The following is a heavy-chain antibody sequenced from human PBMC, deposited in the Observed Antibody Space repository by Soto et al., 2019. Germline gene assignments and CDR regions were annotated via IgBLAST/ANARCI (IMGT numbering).Heavy chain of an antibody. Sequence: SVKVSCKASGGTFSSYAISWVRQAPGQGLEWMGGIIPIFGTANYAQKFQGRVTITADKSTSTAYMELSSLRSEDTAVYYCAREGYDFWSGYYKTPYYYYGMDVWGQGTTVTVSS. D-gene: IGHD3-3*01. CDR2: IIPIFGTA. CDR3: AREGYDFWSGYYKTPYYYYGMDV. V-gene: IGHV1-69*06. CDR1: GGTFSSYA. J-gene: IGHJ6*02.